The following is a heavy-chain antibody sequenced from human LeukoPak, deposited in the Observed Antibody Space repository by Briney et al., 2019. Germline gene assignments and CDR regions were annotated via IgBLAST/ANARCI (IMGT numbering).Heavy chain of an antibody. J-gene: IGHJ2*01. D-gene: IGHD3-10*01. CDR3: ARGSPMVRGLIGYFDL. CDR1: GVSISGYY. CDR2: ISYSGSS. V-gene: IGHV4-59*01. Sequence: SETLSLTCTVSGVSISGYYWSWIRQPPGKGLEWIGYISYSGSSNYNPSLKSRVTISVDTSKNQFSLNLTSVTAADTAKYYCARGSPMVRGLIGYFDLWGRGTLVTVSS.